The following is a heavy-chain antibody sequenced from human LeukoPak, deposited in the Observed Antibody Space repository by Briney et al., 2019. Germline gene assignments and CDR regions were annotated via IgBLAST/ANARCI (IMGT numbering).Heavy chain of an antibody. J-gene: IGHJ3*02. V-gene: IGHV3-23*01. CDR3: AKGNGYCSSTSCSPDSFDI. D-gene: IGHD2-2*01. CDR2: TISGGST. CDR1: GFTFSNYA. Sequence: GGSLRLSCAASGFTFSNYAMSWVRQAPGKGLEWVSGTISGGSTYYADSVKGRFTISKDNSKNTLDLQMNSLRAEDTAVYYCAKGNGYCSSTSCSPDSFDIWGQGTMVTVSS.